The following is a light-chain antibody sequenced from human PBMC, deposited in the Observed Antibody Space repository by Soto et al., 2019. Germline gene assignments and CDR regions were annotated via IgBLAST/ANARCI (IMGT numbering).Light chain of an antibody. CDR2: GAS. Sequence: EIVLTKYPGTLSLSPGERATLSCRASQSVSSSYLAWYQQKPGQAPRLLIYGASSRATGIPDRFSGSGSGTDFTLTISSLQAEDVAVYYCQQYYSTPSTFGPGTKVDI. CDR3: QQYYSTPST. J-gene: IGKJ3*01. CDR1: QSVSSSY. V-gene: IGKV3-20*01.